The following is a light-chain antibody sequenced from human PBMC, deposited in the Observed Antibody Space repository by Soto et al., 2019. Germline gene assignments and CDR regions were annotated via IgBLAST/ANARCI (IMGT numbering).Light chain of an antibody. CDR3: LQYVTYPLT. CDR1: QSLSGW. Sequence: DIQMTQSPSTLSASVGDRVTITCRASQSLSGWLAWFQQKPGKAPKLLISKASNLQSGVPSRFSGSGFGTDFTLTVSSLQPDDFATYYCLQYVTYPLTFGGGTKVELK. CDR2: KAS. V-gene: IGKV1-5*03. J-gene: IGKJ4*01.